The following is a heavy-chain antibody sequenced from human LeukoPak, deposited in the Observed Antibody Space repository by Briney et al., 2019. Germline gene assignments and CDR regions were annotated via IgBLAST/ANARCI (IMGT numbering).Heavy chain of an antibody. J-gene: IGHJ3*02. CDR2: IYYSGST. CDR1: GGSISSYY. D-gene: IGHD3-3*01. Sequence: SETLSLTRTVSGGSISSYYWSWIRQPPGKGLEWIGYIYYSGSTNYNPSLKSRVTISVDTSKNQFSLKLSSVTAADTAVYYCARITDRTIFGEIMHGFDIWGQGTPVTVSS. V-gene: IGHV4-59*08. CDR3: ARITDRTIFGEIMHGFDI.